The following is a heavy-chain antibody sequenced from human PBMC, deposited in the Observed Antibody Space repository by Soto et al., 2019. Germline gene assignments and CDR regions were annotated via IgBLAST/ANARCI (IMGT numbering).Heavy chain of an antibody. CDR3: AKDYYDSSGYYHDAFDI. D-gene: IGHD3-22*01. V-gene: IGHV3-23*01. J-gene: IGHJ3*02. Sequence: GGSLRLSCTASGFTFSSYAMSWVRQAPGKGLEWVSAISGSGGSTYYADSVKGRFTISRDNSKNTLYLQMNSLRAEDTAVYYCAKDYYDSSGYYHDAFDIWGQGTMVTVSS. CDR1: GFTFSSYA. CDR2: ISGSGGST.